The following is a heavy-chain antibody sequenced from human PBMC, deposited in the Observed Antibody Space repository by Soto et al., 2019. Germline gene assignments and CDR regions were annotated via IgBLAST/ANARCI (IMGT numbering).Heavy chain of an antibody. J-gene: IGHJ3*02. Sequence: GGSLRLSCAASGFTFSSYWMHWVRQAPGKGLVWVSRINSDGSSTSHADSVKGRFTISRDNAKNTLYLQMNSLRAEDTAVYYCARAYDFWSGYYDVSDAFDIWGQGTMVTVSS. CDR2: INSDGSST. CDR1: GFTFSSYW. D-gene: IGHD3-3*01. V-gene: IGHV3-74*01. CDR3: ARAYDFWSGYYDVSDAFDI.